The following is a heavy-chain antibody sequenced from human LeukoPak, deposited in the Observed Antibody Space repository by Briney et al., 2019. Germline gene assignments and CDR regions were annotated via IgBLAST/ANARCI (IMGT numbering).Heavy chain of an antibody. D-gene: IGHD6-19*01. CDR3: AKSTGYSSLYGMDV. CDR2: IYYSGST. J-gene: IGHJ6*02. V-gene: IGHV4-39*06. CDR1: GGSISSDYYY. Sequence: SKTLSLTCTVSGGSISSDYYYWNWIRQPPGKGLEWIGSIYYSGSTYYNPSLKSRVTISVDTSKNQFTLKLSSVTAADTAVYYCAKSTGYSSLYGMDVWGQGTTVTVSS.